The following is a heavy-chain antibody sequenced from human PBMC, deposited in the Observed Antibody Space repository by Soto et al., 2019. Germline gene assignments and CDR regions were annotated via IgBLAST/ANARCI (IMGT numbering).Heavy chain of an antibody. D-gene: IGHD2-15*01. CDR2: MSYDGITK. V-gene: IGHV3-30-3*01. CDR1: GFTFSSYA. CDR3: ARQVLWSRYFDY. Sequence: GGSLRLSCAASGFTFSSYAMSWVRQAPGKGLEWVSFMSYDGITKYYADSVKGRFTISRDNSKNTLYLQMNSLRPEGTAVYYCARQVLWSRYFDYWGQGTLVTVSS. J-gene: IGHJ4*02.